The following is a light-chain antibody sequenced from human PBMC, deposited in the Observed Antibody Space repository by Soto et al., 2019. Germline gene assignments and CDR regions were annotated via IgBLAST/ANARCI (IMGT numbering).Light chain of an antibody. CDR2: GDS. V-gene: IGKV3-15*01. Sequence: EIVMTQSPATLSVSPGDRATLSCRASQSVSSNLAWYQQRPGQAPRLLIYGDSTRATGIPARFSGSGSGTEFTLTISSLQSEDFAVYSCQQYKKWPPETFGQGTKVEIQ. CDR1: QSVSSN. CDR3: QQYKKWPPET. J-gene: IGKJ1*01.